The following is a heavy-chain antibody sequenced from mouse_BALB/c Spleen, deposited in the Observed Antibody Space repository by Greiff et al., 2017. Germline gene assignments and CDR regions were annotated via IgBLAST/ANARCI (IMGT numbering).Heavy chain of an antibody. J-gene: IGHJ4*01. Sequence: VQGVESGPGLVAPSQSLSITCTVSGFSLTGYGVNWVRQPPGKGLEWLGMIWGDGSTDYNSALKSRLSISKDNSKSQVFLKMNSLQTDDTARYYCAREALYGSSYDYAMDYWGQGTSVTVSS. CDR3: AREALYGSSYDYAMDY. D-gene: IGHD1-1*01. CDR1: GFSLTGYG. V-gene: IGHV2-6-7*01. CDR2: IWGDGST.